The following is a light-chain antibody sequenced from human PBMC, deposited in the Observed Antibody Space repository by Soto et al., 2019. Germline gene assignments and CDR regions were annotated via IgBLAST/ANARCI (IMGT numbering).Light chain of an antibody. J-gene: IGKJ1*01. V-gene: IGKV3-11*01. CDR1: QSVSSY. Sequence: EIVLTQSPATLSLSPGERATLSCRSSQSVSSYLAWYQQKPGQAPRLLIYDATNRAPGIPARFSGSGSGTDFTLTISSLEPEDFAVHYCQQRSNWPQWTFGQGTKVQIK. CDR2: DAT. CDR3: QQRSNWPQWT.